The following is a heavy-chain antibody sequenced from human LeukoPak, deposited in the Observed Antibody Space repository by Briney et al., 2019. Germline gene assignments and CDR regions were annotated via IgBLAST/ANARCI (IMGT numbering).Heavy chain of an antibody. V-gene: IGHV4-59*01. CDR2: IYYSGST. D-gene: IGHD5-24*01. CDR3: AREGRYRYGYNEYHSYMDI. CDR1: GGSLSSYY. J-gene: IGHJ6*03. Sequence: PSETLSLTCTVSGGSLSSYYWSWVRQPPGKGLEWIGYIYYSGSTNYNPSLKSRVTISVDTSKNQFSLKLSSVTAAETAVYYCAREGRYRYGYNEYHSYMDIWGKETTVTVSS.